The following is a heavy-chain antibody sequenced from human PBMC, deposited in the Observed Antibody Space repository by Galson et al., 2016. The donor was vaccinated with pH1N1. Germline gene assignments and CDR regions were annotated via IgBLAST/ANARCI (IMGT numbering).Heavy chain of an antibody. CDR2: ISFDGSNK. D-gene: IGHD3-9*01. Sequence: SLRLSCAASGFSFSNYGMHWVRQAPGKGPEWVAVISFDGSNKNYADSVKGRVTISRDNSQNTVFLLLDSLRPEDTAVYHCEKDRPQMMLRYFDWLLGDAMDVWGQGTTVIVSS. V-gene: IGHV3-30*18. CDR3: EKDRPQMMLRYFDWLLGDAMDV. CDR1: GFSFSNYG. J-gene: IGHJ6*02.